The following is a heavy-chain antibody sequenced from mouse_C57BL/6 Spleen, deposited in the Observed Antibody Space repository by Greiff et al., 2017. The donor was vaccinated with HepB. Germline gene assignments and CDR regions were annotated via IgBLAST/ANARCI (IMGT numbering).Heavy chain of an antibody. CDR2: INPSNGGT. CDR3: ARSNWVYWYFDV. J-gene: IGHJ1*03. Sequence: QVQLQQPGTELVKPGASVKLSCKASGYTFTSYWMHWVKQRPGQGLEWIGNINPSNGGTNYNEKFKSKATLTVDKSSSTAYMQRSSLKSEDSAVDYCARSNWVYWYFDVWGTGTTVTVSS. CDR1: GYTFTSYW. V-gene: IGHV1-53*01. D-gene: IGHD4-1*01.